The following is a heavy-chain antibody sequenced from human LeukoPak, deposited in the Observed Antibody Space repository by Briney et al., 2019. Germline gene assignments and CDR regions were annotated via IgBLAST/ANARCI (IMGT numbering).Heavy chain of an antibody. J-gene: IGHJ5*02. D-gene: IGHD2-2*01. CDR1: GGSISSYY. CDR2: IFYSGAT. CDR3: ARDIPRYCSSTSCSVEGGGHNWFDP. V-gene: IGHV4-59*01. Sequence: PSETLSLTCTVSGGSISSYYWTWIRQPPGKGLEWIGYIFYSGATNYNPSLKSRVTISVDTSKNQFSLKLSSVTAADTAVYYCARDIPRYCSSTSCSVEGGGHNWFDPWGQGTLVTVSS.